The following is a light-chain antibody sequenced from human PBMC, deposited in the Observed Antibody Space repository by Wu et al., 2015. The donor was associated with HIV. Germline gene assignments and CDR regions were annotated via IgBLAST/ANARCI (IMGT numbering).Light chain of an antibody. CDR3: QQYGDSSYT. CDR2: AAS. J-gene: IGKJ2*01. CDR1: QSVNSNY. Sequence: GPSQSVNSNYLAWYHAETWAWRPQAPSLCAASSRATGVPDRFSGSGSGTDFTLTISRLEPEDFAVYYCQQYGDSSYTFGQGTKLEIK. V-gene: IGKV3D-20*01.